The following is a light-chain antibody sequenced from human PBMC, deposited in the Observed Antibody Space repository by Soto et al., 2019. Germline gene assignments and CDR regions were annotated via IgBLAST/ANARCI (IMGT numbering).Light chain of an antibody. CDR1: QSISSW. CDR2: DAS. CDR3: RQYNSYSWM. J-gene: IGKJ1*01. Sequence: SAEAAAVKDRISSRWPASQSISSWLAWYQQKPGKAPKLLIYDASSLESGVPSRFCGSGSGTEFTLTSGILLPDDFATYSSRQYNSYSWMFGQGTKV. V-gene: IGKV1-5*01.